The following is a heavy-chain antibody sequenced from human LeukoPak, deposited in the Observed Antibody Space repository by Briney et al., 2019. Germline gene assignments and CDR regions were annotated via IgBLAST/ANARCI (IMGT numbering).Heavy chain of an antibody. Sequence: PSETLSLTCGVSGTSFSSYYWSWMRQPPGKGLEWIGEVNHSGYTNTNPSLKSRVTISVDTSNNQFSLRLSSVTAADTAVYFCARMTTGHDYWGQGTLVTVSS. CDR2: VNHSGYT. CDR3: ARMTTGHDY. D-gene: IGHD4-17*01. J-gene: IGHJ4*02. CDR1: GTSFSSYY. V-gene: IGHV4-34*01.